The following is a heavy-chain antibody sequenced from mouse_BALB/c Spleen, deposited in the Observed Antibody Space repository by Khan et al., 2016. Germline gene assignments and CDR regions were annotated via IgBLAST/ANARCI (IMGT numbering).Heavy chain of an antibody. J-gene: IGHJ2*01. CDR2: INPGTGYA. D-gene: IGHD2-1*01. Sequence: VELVESGAELAKPGASVKMSCKASGYTFTNFWLHWIKQRPGQGLEWIGYINPGTGYAEYTQNFKDKATLTADKSYNTAYMQLSSLTSEDSAVYYCARKDAFYSFDYWGQGTTLTVSS. V-gene: IGHV1-7*01. CDR1: GYTFTNFW. CDR3: ARKDAFYSFDY.